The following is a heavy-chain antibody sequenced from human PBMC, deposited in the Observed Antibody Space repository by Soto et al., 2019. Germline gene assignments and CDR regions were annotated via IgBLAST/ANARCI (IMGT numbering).Heavy chain of an antibody. Sequence: EVQLVESGGGLVKPGGSLRLSCAASGFAFNSHSMTWVRQAPGKGLEWVSSISISSGYIYYADSVRGRFTISRDNSKNSLSLEMNSLRLDDTAVYFCARAPLLSSRHVNSLYYYGMDVWGPGTTVTVAS. CDR1: GFAFNSHS. J-gene: IGHJ6*02. CDR2: ISISSGYI. CDR3: ARAPLLSSRHVNSLYYYGMDV. D-gene: IGHD3-16*02. V-gene: IGHV3-21*01.